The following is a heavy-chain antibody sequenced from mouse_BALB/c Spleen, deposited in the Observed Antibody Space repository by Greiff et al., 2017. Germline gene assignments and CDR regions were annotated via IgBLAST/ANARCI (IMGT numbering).Heavy chain of an antibody. CDR2: ISSGGSYT. Sequence: EVQVVESGGDLVKPGGSLKLSCAASGFTFSSYGMSWVRQTPDKRLEWVATISSGGSYTYYPDSVKGRFTISRDNAKNTLYLQMSSLKSEDTAMYYCARREDRDWFAYWGQGTLVTVSA. CDR3: ARREDRDWFAY. CDR1: GFTFSSYG. J-gene: IGHJ3*01. D-gene: IGHD3-1*01. V-gene: IGHV5-6*01.